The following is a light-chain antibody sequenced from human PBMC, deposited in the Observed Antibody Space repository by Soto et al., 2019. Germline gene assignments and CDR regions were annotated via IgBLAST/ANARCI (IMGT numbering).Light chain of an antibody. CDR3: EQYSKEST. CDR1: QNVSNW. Sequence: DVAMTQSPSTLPTSRGDSVTINCRASQNVSNWLDWYQHKPGKAPKLLSYKMSRLESGVPSRCSASGSGTACSLTINGLQSDDFATYFCEQYSKESTFGQGTKLEIK. CDR2: KMS. J-gene: IGKJ2*01. V-gene: IGKV1-5*03.